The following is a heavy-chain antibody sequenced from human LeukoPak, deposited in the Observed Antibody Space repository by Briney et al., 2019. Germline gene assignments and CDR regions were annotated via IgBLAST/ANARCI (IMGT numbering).Heavy chain of an antibody. D-gene: IGHD3-10*01. J-gene: IGHJ6*02. Sequence: GASVKVSCKASGYTFTSYYMHWVRQAPGQGLEWMGIINPSGGSTSYAQKFQGRVTMTRDTSTSTVYMELSSLRSEDTAVYYCARVNFLSVGESKNGMDVWGQGTTVTVSS. CDR1: GYTFTSYY. CDR3: ARVNFLSVGESKNGMDV. V-gene: IGHV1-46*01. CDR2: INPSGGST.